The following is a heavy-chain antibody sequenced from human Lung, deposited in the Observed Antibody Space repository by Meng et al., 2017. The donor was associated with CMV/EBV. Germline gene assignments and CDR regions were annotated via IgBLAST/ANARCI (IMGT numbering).Heavy chain of an antibody. V-gene: IGHV4-38-2*02. CDR2: IYHSGST. CDR1: GYSISSGYY. J-gene: IGHJ4*02. Sequence: GSLRLSCTASGYSISSGYYWGWIRQPPGKGLEWIGSIYHSGSTYYNPSLKSRVTISVDTSKNQLSLRLSSVTAADTAVYYCARGIYGSVDYWGQGTLVTVSS. D-gene: IGHD3-10*01. CDR3: ARGIYGSVDY.